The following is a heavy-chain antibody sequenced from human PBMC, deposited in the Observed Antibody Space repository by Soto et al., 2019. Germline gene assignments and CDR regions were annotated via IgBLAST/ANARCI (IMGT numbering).Heavy chain of an antibody. CDR3: ARQLRYFDWYFDL. V-gene: IGHV3-7*04. J-gene: IGHJ2*01. Sequence: EVQLVESGGGLVQPGGSLRLSCAASGFTFSSYWMSWVRQAPGKGLEWVANIKQDGSEKYYVDSVKGRFTISRDNAKNSLYLQMKRLRAEDTAVYYCARQLRYFDWYFDLWGRGTLVTVSS. CDR2: IKQDGSEK. CDR1: GFTFSSYW. D-gene: IGHD3-9*01.